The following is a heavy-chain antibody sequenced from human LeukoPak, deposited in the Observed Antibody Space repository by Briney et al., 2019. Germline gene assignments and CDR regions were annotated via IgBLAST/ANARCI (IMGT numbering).Heavy chain of an antibody. D-gene: IGHD3-22*01. J-gene: IGHJ4*02. CDR1: GYTFTSYG. V-gene: IGHV1-18*01. Sequence: ASVTVSCKASGYTFTSYGISWVRQAPGQGLEWMGWISAYNGNTNYAQKLQGRVTMATDTSTSTAYMELRSLRSDDTAVYYCARDSSNYDSSAPAGYWGQGTLVTVSS. CDR3: ARDSSNYDSSAPAGY. CDR2: ISAYNGNT.